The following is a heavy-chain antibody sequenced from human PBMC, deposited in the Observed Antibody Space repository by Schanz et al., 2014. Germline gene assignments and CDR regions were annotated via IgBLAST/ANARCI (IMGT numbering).Heavy chain of an antibody. D-gene: IGHD2-2*01. CDR3: ARVKYCTITRCYRTETEGIYYMDV. J-gene: IGHJ6*03. CDR1: GFGFSSYG. CDR2: ISGSGGST. V-gene: IGHV3-23*04. Sequence: EVQLVESGGGLIQPGGSLRLSCAASGFGFSSYGMHWVRQAPGKGLEWVSAISGSGGSTYYADSVKGRFTISRDNSKNTLYLQMKSLRAEDTAVYYCARVKYCTITRCYRTETEGIYYMDVWGKGTTVTVSS.